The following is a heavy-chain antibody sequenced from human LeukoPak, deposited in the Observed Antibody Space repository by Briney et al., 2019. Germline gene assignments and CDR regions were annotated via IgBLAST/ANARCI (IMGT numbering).Heavy chain of an antibody. J-gene: IGHJ4*02. V-gene: IGHV3-49*03. Sequence: GGSLRLSCTASGFTFGDYAMSWFRQAPGKGLEWVGFIRSKAYGGTTEYAASVKGRFTISRDDSKSIAYLQMNSLKTEDTAVYYCTREGDRRYCSGGSCYLQPDYWGQGTLVTVSS. CDR2: IRSKAYGGTT. CDR1: GFTFGDYA. D-gene: IGHD2-15*01. CDR3: TREGDRRYCSGGSCYLQPDY.